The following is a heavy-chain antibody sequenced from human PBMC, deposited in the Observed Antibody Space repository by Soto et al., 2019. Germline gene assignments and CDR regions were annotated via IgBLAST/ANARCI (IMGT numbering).Heavy chain of an antibody. CDR1: GFTFSSYA. D-gene: IGHD2-15*01. CDR3: AKDIGYCSGGSCYGSYYFDY. CDR2: ISGSGGST. Sequence: EVQLLESGGGLVQPGGSLRLSCAASGFTFSSYAMSWVRQAPGKGLEWVSAISGSGGSTYYADYVKGRFTISRDNSKNTLYLQMNSLRAEDTAVYYCAKDIGYCSGGSCYGSYYFDYWGQGTLVTVSS. J-gene: IGHJ4*02. V-gene: IGHV3-23*01.